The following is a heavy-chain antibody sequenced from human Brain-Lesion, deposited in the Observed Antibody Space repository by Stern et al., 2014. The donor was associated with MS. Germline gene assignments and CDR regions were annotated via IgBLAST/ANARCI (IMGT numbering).Heavy chain of an antibody. CDR2: INPYSGDT. D-gene: IGHD4-23*01. J-gene: IGHJ6*02. CDR3: ARVPGGVFGGMDV. CDR1: GYTFTDYF. V-gene: IGHV1-2*04. Sequence: QLVQSGAEGKKPGASVKVSCKASGYTFTDYFMHWVRQAPGQGLEWLGWINPYSGDTKYAQKFQGWVTMTRDTSISTAYMELNSLRSDDTAVYYCARVPGGVFGGMDVWVQGTTVT.